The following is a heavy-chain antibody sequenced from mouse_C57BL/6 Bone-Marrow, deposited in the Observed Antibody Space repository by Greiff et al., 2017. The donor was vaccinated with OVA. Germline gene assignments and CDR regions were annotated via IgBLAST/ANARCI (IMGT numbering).Heavy chain of an antibody. J-gene: IGHJ2*01. CDR1: GYTFTSYW. V-gene: IGHV1-64*01. CDR3: ARSTYYYGSSVGD. CDR2: IHPNSGST. D-gene: IGHD1-1*01. Sequence: QVQLQQPGAELVKPGASVKLSCKASGYTFTSYWMHWVKQRPGQGLEWIGMIHPNSGSTNYNEKFKSKATLTVDKSSSTAYMQLSSLTSQDSAVYYCARSTYYYGSSVGDWGQGTTLTVSS.